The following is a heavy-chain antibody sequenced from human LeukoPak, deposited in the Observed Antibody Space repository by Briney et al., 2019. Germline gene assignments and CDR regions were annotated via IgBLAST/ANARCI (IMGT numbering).Heavy chain of an antibody. V-gene: IGHV3-21*01. J-gene: IGHJ5*02. CDR3: AREKGSSHIVVVTAPVDP. D-gene: IGHD2-21*02. CDR2: ISSSSSYI. CDR1: GFTFSSYA. Sequence: GGSLRLSCAASGFTFSSYAMNWVRQAPGKGLEWVSSISSSSSYIYYADSVKGRFTISRDNAKNSLYLQMNSLRAEDTAVYYCAREKGSSHIVVVTAPVDPWGQGTLVTVSS.